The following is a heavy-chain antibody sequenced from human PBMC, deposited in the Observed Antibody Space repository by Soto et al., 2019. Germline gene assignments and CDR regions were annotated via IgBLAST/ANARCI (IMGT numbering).Heavy chain of an antibody. CDR1: GFSLTTSGVA. D-gene: IGHD3-9*01. V-gene: IGHV2-5*02. CDR2: IYWDDEK. Sequence: SGPTLVNPTQTLTLTCTFSGFSLTTSGVAVGWIRQPPGKALEWLALIYWDDEKRYSPSLKTRLTTTKDTSKNQVVLRMTNMDPVDTATYYCAHRRNTYYDIFTGYSKNWFDPWGQGTLVTVSS. CDR3: AHRRNTYYDIFTGYSKNWFDP. J-gene: IGHJ5*02.